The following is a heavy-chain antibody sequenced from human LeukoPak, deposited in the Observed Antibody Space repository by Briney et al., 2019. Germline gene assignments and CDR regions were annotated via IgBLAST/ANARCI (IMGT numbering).Heavy chain of an antibody. J-gene: IGHJ5*02. Sequence: PGGSLRLSCAASGFTFSSYWMSWVRQAPGKGLEWVANIKQDGSEKYYVDSVKGRFTISRDNAKNSLYLQMNSLRAEDTAVYYCARDRSTYYYDSSGYSNWFDPWGQGTLVTVSS. CDR3: ARDRSTYYYDSSGYSNWFDP. CDR1: GFTFSSYW. D-gene: IGHD3-22*01. CDR2: IKQDGSEK. V-gene: IGHV3-7*01.